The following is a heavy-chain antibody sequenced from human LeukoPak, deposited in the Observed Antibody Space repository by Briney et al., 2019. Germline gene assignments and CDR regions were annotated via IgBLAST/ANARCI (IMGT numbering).Heavy chain of an antibody. CDR2: IYYSGSN. J-gene: IGHJ3*02. Sequence: PSETLSLTCTVSGGSISSYYWSWIRQPPGKGRVWIGYIYYSGSNNYNPSLKSRVTISVDTSKNQFSLKLSSVTAADTAVYYCARDGAAYHARAFDIWGQGTMVTVSS. D-gene: IGHD4/OR15-4a*01. V-gene: IGHV4-59*01. CDR3: ARDGAAYHARAFDI. CDR1: GGSISSYY.